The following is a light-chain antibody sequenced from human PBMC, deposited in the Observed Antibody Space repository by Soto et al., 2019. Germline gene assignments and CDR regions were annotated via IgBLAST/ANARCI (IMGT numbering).Light chain of an antibody. CDR3: QQYYSTPFT. CDR1: QSVLYSPNNKNY. Sequence: DIVMTQSPDSLAVSLGERATINCKSSQSVLYSPNNKNYLTWHQQKPGQPPKLLIYWASTRESGVPDRFSGSGSGTDFTLTISSLQAEDVAVYYCQQYYSTPFTFGGGTKVEIK. CDR2: WAS. V-gene: IGKV4-1*01. J-gene: IGKJ4*01.